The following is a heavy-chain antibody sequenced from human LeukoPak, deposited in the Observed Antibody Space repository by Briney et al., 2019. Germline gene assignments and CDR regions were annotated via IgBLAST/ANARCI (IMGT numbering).Heavy chain of an antibody. CDR3: ARRAGAYSHPYDY. D-gene: IGHD4/OR15-4a*01. J-gene: IGHJ4*02. CDR1: GGSFSGYY. Sequence: ASETLSLTCAVYGGSFSGYYWSWIRQPPGKGLEWVSFIYSDNTHYSDSVKGRFTISRDNSKNTLYLQMNSLRAEDTAVYYCARRAGAYSHPYDYWGQGTLVTVSS. CDR2: IYSDNT. V-gene: IGHV3-53*01.